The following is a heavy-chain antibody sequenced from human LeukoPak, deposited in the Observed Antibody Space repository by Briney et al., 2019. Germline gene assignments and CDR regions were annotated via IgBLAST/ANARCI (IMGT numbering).Heavy chain of an antibody. Sequence: GASVKVSCKASGYTFTGYYMHWVRQAPGQGLEWMGWINPNSGGTNYAQKFQGRVTMTRDTSISTAYLQWSSLKASDTAMYYCALIVVVHRDPRWFDPWGQGTLVTVSS. J-gene: IGHJ5*02. CDR1: GYTFTGYY. CDR2: INPNSGGT. D-gene: IGHD3-22*01. V-gene: IGHV1-2*02. CDR3: ALIVVVHRDPRWFDP.